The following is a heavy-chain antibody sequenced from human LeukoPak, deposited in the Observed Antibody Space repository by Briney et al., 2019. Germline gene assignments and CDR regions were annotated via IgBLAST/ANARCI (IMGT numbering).Heavy chain of an antibody. J-gene: IGHJ4*02. CDR1: GGSISSGSYY. CDR3: ASLNMPYGDYGGFDY. Sequence: SETLSLTCTVSGGSISSGSYYWSWIRQPAGKGLEWIGRIYTSGSTNYNPSLKSRVTISVDTSKNQFSLKLSSVTAADTAVYYCASLNMPYGDYGGFDYWGQGTLVTVSS. V-gene: IGHV4-61*02. D-gene: IGHD4-17*01. CDR2: IYTSGST.